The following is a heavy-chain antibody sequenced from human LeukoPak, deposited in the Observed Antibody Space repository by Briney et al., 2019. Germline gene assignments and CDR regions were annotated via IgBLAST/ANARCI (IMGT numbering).Heavy chain of an antibody. D-gene: IGHD3-10*01. Sequence: ASVKVSCKASGGTFSSYAISWVRQAPGQGLEWMGGIIPIFGTANYAKKFQGRVTITTDESTSTAYMELSSLRSEDTAVYYCARVGGSGIHHYYYYYYMDVWGKGTTVTVSS. CDR3: ARVGGSGIHHYYYYYYMDV. J-gene: IGHJ6*03. CDR2: IIPIFGTA. CDR1: GGTFSSYA. V-gene: IGHV1-69*05.